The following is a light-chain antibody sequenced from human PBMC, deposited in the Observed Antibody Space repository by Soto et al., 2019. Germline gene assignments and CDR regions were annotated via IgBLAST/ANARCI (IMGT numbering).Light chain of an antibody. CDR3: QQYNSYWT. CDR1: HSISSW. J-gene: IGKJ1*01. V-gene: IGKV1-5*01. CDR2: AAS. Sequence: DIQMTQSPSTLSASVVDRVTITCRASHSISSWLAWYQQKPGKAPNLLIYAASTLESGVPSRFSGSGSGTEFTLTISSLQPDDFATYYCQQYNSYWTFGQGTKVDI.